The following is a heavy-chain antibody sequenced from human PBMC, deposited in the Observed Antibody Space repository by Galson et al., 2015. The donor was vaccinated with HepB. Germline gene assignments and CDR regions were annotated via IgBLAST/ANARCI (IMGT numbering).Heavy chain of an antibody. V-gene: IGHV1-18*01. CDR3: ASSIAPRNYYYYMDV. D-gene: IGHD6-6*01. CDR2: ISAYNGNT. Sequence: SVKVSCKASGYTFTSYGISWVRQAPGQGLEWMGWISAYNGNTNYAQKLQGRVTMTTDTSTSTAYMELRSLRSDDTAVYYCASSIAPRNYYYYMDVWGKGTTVTVSS. J-gene: IGHJ6*03. CDR1: GYTFTSYG.